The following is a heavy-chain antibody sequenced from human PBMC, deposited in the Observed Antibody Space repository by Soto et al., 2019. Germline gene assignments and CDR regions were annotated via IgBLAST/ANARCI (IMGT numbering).Heavy chain of an antibody. CDR1: GFTVSSNY. CDR2: IYSGGST. Sequence: VGSLRLSCAASGFTVSSNYMSWVRQAPGKGLEWVSVIYSGGSTYYADSVKGRFTISRDNSKNTLYLQMGSLRAEDMAVYYCARQFGSGTYLYFDYWGQGTLVTVSS. CDR3: ARQFGSGTYLYFDY. J-gene: IGHJ4*02. V-gene: IGHV3-66*04. D-gene: IGHD3-10*01.